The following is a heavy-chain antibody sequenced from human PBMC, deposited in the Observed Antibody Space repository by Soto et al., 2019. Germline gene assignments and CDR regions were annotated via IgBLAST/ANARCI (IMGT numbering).Heavy chain of an antibody. D-gene: IGHD3-10*01. J-gene: IGHJ5*02. CDR3: ARDRRQWRHMVRGVKDWFDP. V-gene: IGHV1-18*01. CDR1: GYTFTSYG. CDR2: ISAYNGNT. Sequence: GASVNVSCKASGYTFTSYGISWVRQAPGQGLEWMGWISAYNGNTNYAQKLQGRVTMTTDTSTSTAYMELRSLRSDDTAVYYCARDRRQWRHMVRGVKDWFDPWGQGTLVTVSS.